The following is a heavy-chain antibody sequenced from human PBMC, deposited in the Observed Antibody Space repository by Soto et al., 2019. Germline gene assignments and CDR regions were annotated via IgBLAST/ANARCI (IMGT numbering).Heavy chain of an antibody. CDR3: ARDGRRRYDIVVVPAAIPPYYYYGMDV. Sequence: QVQLVQSGAEVKKPGASVKVSCKASGYTFTSYGISWVRQAPGQGLEWMGWISAYNGNTNYAQKLQGRVTMTTDTSTSTAYMELRSLRSDDTSVYYCARDGRRRYDIVVVPAAIPPYYYYGMDVWGQGTTVTVS. V-gene: IGHV1-18*04. CDR2: ISAYNGNT. D-gene: IGHD2-2*02. J-gene: IGHJ6*02. CDR1: GYTFTSYG.